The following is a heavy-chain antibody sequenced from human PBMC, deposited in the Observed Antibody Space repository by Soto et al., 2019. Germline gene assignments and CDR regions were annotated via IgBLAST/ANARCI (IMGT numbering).Heavy chain of an antibody. CDR3: AKDGVLSGYDFPLDY. D-gene: IGHD5-12*01. V-gene: IGHV3-9*01. CDR2: ISWNSGSI. CDR1: GFTFDDYA. J-gene: IGHJ4*02. Sequence: GGSLRLSCAASGFTFDDYAMHWVRQAPGKGLEWVSGISWNSGSIGYADSVKGRFTISRDNAKNSLYLQMNSLRAEDTALYYCAKDGVLSGYDFPLDYWGQGTLVTVSS.